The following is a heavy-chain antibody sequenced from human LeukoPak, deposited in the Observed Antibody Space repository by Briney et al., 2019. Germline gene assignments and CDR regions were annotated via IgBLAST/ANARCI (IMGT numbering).Heavy chain of an antibody. V-gene: IGHV3-30-3*02. D-gene: IGHD4-17*01. Sequence: GGSLRLSCAAPGFTFSGYPIHWVRQAPGKGLEWVAVISYDGSNKYYADSVKGRFTISRDNSKNTLYLQMNSLRAEDTAVYYCAKDLGTVTTYYYYGMDVWGQGTTVTVSS. CDR1: GFTFSGYP. CDR3: AKDLGTVTTYYYYGMDV. CDR2: ISYDGSNK. J-gene: IGHJ6*02.